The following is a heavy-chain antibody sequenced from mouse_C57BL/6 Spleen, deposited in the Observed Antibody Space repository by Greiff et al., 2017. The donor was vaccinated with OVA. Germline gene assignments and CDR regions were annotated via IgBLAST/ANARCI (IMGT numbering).Heavy chain of an antibody. CDR1: GYTFTSYW. Sequence: QVQLQQPGAELVKPGASVKLSCKASGYTFTSYWMRWVKQRPGQGLEWIGMFPTHSGSTHYNEQFKSKATLTVDKSSSTAYMQLSSLTSEDSAVYYCAREEDYYGSSYDDYAMDYWGQGTSVTVSS. J-gene: IGHJ4*01. CDR3: AREEDYYGSSYDDYAMDY. D-gene: IGHD1-1*01. CDR2: FPTHSGST. V-gene: IGHV1-64*01.